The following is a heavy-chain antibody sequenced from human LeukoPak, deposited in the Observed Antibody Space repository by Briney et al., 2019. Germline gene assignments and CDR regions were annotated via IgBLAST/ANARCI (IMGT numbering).Heavy chain of an antibody. CDR2: ISYDGSNK. CDR3: ARDYGDSYYGMDV. Sequence: GWSLRLSCAASGFTFSSYAMHWVRQAPGKGLEWVAVISYDGSNKYYADSVKGRFTISRDNSKNTLYLQMNSLRAEDTAVYYCARDYGDSYYGMDVWGQGTTVTVSS. J-gene: IGHJ6*02. D-gene: IGHD4-17*01. CDR1: GFTFSSYA. V-gene: IGHV3-30-3*01.